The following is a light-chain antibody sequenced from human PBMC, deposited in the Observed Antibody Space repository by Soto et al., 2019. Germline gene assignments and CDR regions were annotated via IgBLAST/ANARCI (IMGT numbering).Light chain of an antibody. V-gene: IGLV4-60*03. CDR3: ETWDSNTVV. J-gene: IGLJ2*01. CDR2: LEGSGSY. Sequence: QSVLTQSSSASASLGSSVKLTCTLSSGHSSYIIAWHQQQPGKAPRYLMKLEGSGSYNKGSEVPDRFSGSSSGADRYLTISNLQSEDEADYYCETWDSNTVVFGGGTKLTVL. CDR1: SGHSSYI.